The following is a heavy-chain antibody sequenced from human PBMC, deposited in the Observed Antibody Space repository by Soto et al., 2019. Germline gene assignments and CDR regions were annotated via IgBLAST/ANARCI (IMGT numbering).Heavy chain of an antibody. CDR1: GFTFSSYA. J-gene: IGHJ4*02. Sequence: GSLRLSCEASGFTFSSYAMSWVRQAPGKGLEWVSAISASGGSTYYADSVKGRFTISRDNSKNTLYLQMNSLRGEDTAVYYCAKVIVGARGFDYWGKGTLVTVSS. V-gene: IGHV3-23*01. CDR3: AKVIVGARGFDY. D-gene: IGHD1-26*01. CDR2: ISASGGST.